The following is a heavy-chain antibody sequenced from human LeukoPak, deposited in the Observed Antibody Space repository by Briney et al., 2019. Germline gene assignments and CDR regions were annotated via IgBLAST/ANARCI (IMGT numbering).Heavy chain of an antibody. Sequence: PSETLSLTCTVSGGSISSYYWSWIRQPPGKGLEWIGYIYYSGSTNYNPSLKSRVTISVDTSKNQFSLKLSSVTAADTAVYYCARDTVTSGYYPRHAFDIWGQGTMVTVSS. CDR3: ARDTVTSGYYPRHAFDI. D-gene: IGHD3-22*01. CDR2: IYYSGST. J-gene: IGHJ3*02. V-gene: IGHV4-59*01. CDR1: GGSISSYY.